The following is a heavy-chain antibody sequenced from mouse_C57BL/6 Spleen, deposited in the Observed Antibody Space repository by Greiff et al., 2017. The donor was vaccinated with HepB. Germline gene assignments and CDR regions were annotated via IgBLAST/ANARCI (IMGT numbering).Heavy chain of an antibody. Sequence: VQLQQSGAELVRPGSSVKLSCKASGYTFTSYWMHWVKQRPIQGLEWIGNIDPSDSETHYNQKFKDKATLTVDKSSSTAYMQLSSLTSKDSAVYYCARHSGSSYGYFDYWGQGTTLTVSS. D-gene: IGHD1-1*01. CDR3: ARHSGSSYGYFDY. CDR1: GYTFTSYW. V-gene: IGHV1-52*01. CDR2: IDPSDSET. J-gene: IGHJ2*01.